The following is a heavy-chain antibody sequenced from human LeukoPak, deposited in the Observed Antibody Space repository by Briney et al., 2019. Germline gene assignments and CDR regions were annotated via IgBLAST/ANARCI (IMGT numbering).Heavy chain of an antibody. CDR1: GYTFTGYY. CDR3: ARAPLRYYYYYMDV. Sequence: ASVKVSCKASGYTFTGYYMHWVRQAPGQGLEWMGWINPNSGGTNYAQKFQGRVTMTRDTSISTAYMELSRLRSDDTAVYYCARAPLRYYYYYMDVWGEGTTVTISS. CDR2: INPNSGGT. J-gene: IGHJ6*03. V-gene: IGHV1-2*02.